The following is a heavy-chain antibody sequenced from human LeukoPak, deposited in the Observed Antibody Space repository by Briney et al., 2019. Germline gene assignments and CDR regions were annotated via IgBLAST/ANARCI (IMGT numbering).Heavy chain of an antibody. CDR2: IIPIFGTA. D-gene: IGHD3/OR15-3a*01. CDR3: ARDPLAWTGSDDAFDI. J-gene: IGHJ3*02. CDR1: GGTFSSYA. V-gene: IGHV1-69*05. Sequence: ASVKVSCKASGGTFSSYAISWVRQAPGQGLEWMGGIIPIFGTANYAQKFQGRVTITTDESTSTAYMELSSLRSEDTAVYCCARDPLAWTGSDDAFDIWGQGTMVTVSS.